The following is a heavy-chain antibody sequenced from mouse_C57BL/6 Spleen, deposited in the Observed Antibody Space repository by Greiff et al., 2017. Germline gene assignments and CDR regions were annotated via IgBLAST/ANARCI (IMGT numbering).Heavy chain of an antibody. CDR1: GYTFTSYW. D-gene: IGHD2-4*01. CDR3: AREGYDYAEDAMDY. J-gene: IGHJ4*01. V-gene: IGHV1-61*01. CDR2: IYPSDSET. Sequence: QVQLQQPGAELVRPGSSVKLSCKASGYTFTSYWMDWVKQRPGQGLEWIGNIYPSDSETHYNQKFKDKATLTVDKSSSTAYMQLSSLTSEDSAVFYCAREGYDYAEDAMDYWGQGTSVTVSS.